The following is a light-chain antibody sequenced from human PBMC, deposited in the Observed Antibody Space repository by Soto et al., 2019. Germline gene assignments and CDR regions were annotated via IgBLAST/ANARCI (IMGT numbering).Light chain of an antibody. J-gene: IGKJ5*01. CDR2: GAS. CDR1: QSVNIH. CDR3: QQYGGSPIT. Sequence: EIVMTQSPATLSVSPGERATLSCRASQSVNIHLAWYQQKPGQAPRLLIYGASARATGIPAKFSGSGSGTDFTLTITRLEPEDFALYYCQQYGGSPITFGLGTRLEIK. V-gene: IGKV3D-15*01.